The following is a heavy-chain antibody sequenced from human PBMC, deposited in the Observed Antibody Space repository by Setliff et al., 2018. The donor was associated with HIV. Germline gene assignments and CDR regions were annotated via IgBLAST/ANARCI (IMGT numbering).Heavy chain of an antibody. CDR3: AKGGDRAMINFDH. J-gene: IGHJ4*02. Sequence: ASVKVSCKASGYSFSSHPIHWVRQAPGQRPEWMGWIKTDNGDTQYSQKFRDRVTITRDTSADTVYMELSSLTSEDTAVYYCAKGGDRAMINFDHWGQRALVTV. V-gene: IGHV1-3*04. CDR1: GYSFSSHP. D-gene: IGHD5-18*01. CDR2: IKTDNGDT.